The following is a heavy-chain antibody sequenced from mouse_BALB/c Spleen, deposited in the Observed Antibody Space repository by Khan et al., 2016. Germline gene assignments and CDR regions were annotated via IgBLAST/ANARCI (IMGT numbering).Heavy chain of an antibody. D-gene: IGHD2-14*01. CDR2: IYPGDGDT. J-gene: IGHJ3*01. Sequence: QVQLKQSGAELVRPGSSVKISCKASGCAFSSYWMNWVKQRPGQGLEWIGQIYPGDGDTNDNGKFKGKATLTADKSSSTAYMQLSSLTSEDSAVYFCARGTPFANWGQGTLVTVSA. V-gene: IGHV1-80*01. CDR3: ARGTPFAN. CDR1: GCAFSSYW.